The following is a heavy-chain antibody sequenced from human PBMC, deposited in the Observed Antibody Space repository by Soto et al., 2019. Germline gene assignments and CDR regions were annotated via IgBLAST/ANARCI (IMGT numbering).Heavy chain of an antibody. D-gene: IGHD1-1*01. CDR3: ARSLLWNWNDGLRTGNFDY. CDR2: INAGNGNT. Sequence: ASVKVSCKASGYTFTSYAMHWVRQAPGQRLEWMGWINAGNGNTKYLQKFQGRVTITRDTSASTAYMELSSLRSEDTAVYYCARSLLWNWNDGLRTGNFDYWGQGTLVTVSS. CDR1: GYTFTSYA. J-gene: IGHJ4*02. V-gene: IGHV1-3*01.